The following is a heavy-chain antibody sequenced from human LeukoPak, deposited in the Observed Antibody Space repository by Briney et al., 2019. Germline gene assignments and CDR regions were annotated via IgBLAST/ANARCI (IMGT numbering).Heavy chain of an antibody. J-gene: IGHJ6*04. CDR2: ISSSSSYI. V-gene: IGHV3-21*01. D-gene: IGHD2-15*01. CDR3: ARASLEIVVVLAATYCMDV. CDR1: GFPFSRYS. Sequence: GGSLTLFCAASGFPFSRYSMNWLRQAPGRGLEWVSSISSSSSYIYYADSVKGRFTISRDNAKNSLYLQMNSLRAKDTAVYYCARASLEIVVVLAATYCMDVWGKGTTVTVSS.